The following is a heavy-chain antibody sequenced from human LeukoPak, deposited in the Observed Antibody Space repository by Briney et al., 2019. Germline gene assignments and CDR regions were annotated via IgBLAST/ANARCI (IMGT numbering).Heavy chain of an antibody. V-gene: IGHV3-53*04. J-gene: IGHJ2*01. CDR1: GFTVSSNY. Sequence: PGGSLRLSCAASGFTVSSNYMSWVRQAPGKGLEWVSVIYSGGSTYYADSVKGRFTISRHNSKNTLYLQMNSLRAEDTAVYYCARVYYYDSSGYSIHWYLDLWGRGTLVTVSS. CDR2: IYSGGST. CDR3: ARVYYYDSSGYSIHWYLDL. D-gene: IGHD3-22*01.